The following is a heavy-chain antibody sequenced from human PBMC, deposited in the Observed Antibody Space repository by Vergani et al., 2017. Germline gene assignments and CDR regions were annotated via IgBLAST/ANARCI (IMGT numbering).Heavy chain of an antibody. J-gene: IGHJ5*02. V-gene: IGHV1-2*02. D-gene: IGHD2-21*01. CDR1: GYTFTGYY. Sequence: QVQLVQSGAEVKKPGASVKVSCKASGYTFTGYYMHWVRQAPGQGLEWMGWINPNSGGTNNAQKFQGRVTMPRDTSISTAYMELSRLGSDDTAVYYCAREGRGIVVTTNWFDPWGQGTLVTVSS. CDR2: INPNSGGT. CDR3: AREGRGIVVTTNWFDP.